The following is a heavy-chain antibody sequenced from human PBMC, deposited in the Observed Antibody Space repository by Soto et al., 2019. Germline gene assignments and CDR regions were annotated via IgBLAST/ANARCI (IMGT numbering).Heavy chain of an antibody. V-gene: IGHV4-39*01. Sequence: PSETLSLTCTVSGGSISSSSYYWGWIRQPPGKGLEWIGSIYYSGSTYYNPSLKSRVTISVDTSKNQFSLKLSSVTAADTAVYYCARAVRVQLWNYFDYWGQGTLVTVSS. J-gene: IGHJ4*02. D-gene: IGHD5-18*01. CDR1: GGSISSSSYY. CDR2: IYYSGST. CDR3: ARAVRVQLWNYFDY.